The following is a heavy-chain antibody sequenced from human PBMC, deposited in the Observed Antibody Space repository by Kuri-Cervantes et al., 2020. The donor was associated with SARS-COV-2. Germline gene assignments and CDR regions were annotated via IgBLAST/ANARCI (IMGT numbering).Heavy chain of an antibody. V-gene: IGHV4-30-4*02. CDR1: GGSISSRDYC. CDR3: ARQPVVVISATPFGYFDI. CDR2: IYYGGTT. Sequence: SETLSLTCTVSGGSISSRDYCWSWIRQPPGEGLEWMGYIYYGGTTYYRPSLKSRLAMSLDTPNNQFSLRLSSVTAADTAVYYCARQPVVVISATPFGYFDIWGQGTQVTVSS. D-gene: IGHD2-15*01. J-gene: IGHJ4*02.